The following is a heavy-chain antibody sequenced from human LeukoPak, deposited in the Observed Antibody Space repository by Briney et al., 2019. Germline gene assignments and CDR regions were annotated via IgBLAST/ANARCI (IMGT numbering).Heavy chain of an antibody. J-gene: IGHJ4*02. CDR1: GFTFSSYW. D-gene: IGHD6-6*01. V-gene: IGHV3-7*01. CDR2: MKEDGGEK. Sequence: GGSLRLSCAASGFTFSSYWMSWVRQAPGKRLEWVANMKEDGGEKYYVDSVKGRFTISRDNVKNSLYLQMNSLRAEDTAVYYCARGVYEFDYWGQGTLVTVSS. CDR3: ARGVYEFDY.